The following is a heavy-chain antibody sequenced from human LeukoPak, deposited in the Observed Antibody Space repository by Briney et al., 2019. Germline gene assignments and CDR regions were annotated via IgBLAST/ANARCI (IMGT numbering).Heavy chain of an antibody. D-gene: IGHD4-23*01. V-gene: IGHV1-8*01. CDR3: ARDYGGSSGWFDP. CDR2: MSPNSDNT. J-gene: IGHJ5*02. Sequence: GASVKVSCKASGYTFTSYDINWVRQATGQGLEWMGWMSPNSDNTGYAQKFQGRVTFTRDTSISKAYMELRSLTSEDTAVYYCARDYGGSSGWFDPWGQGTLVTVSS. CDR1: GYTFTSYD.